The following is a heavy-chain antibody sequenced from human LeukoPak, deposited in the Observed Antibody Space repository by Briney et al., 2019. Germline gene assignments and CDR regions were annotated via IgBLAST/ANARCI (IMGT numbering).Heavy chain of an antibody. CDR1: GGSFSGYY. CDR3: ARGITVGAPLGI. Sequence: SETLSLTCAVYGGSFSGYYWSWVRQPPGKGLEWIGEINHSGSTNYNPSLKSRVTISVDTSKNQFSLKLSSVTAADTAVYYCARGITVGAPLGIWGQGTLVTVSS. V-gene: IGHV4-34*01. D-gene: IGHD1-26*01. CDR2: INHSGST. J-gene: IGHJ4*02.